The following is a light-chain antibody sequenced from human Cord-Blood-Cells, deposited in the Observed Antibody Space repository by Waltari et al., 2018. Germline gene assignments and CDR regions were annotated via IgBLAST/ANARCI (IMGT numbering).Light chain of an antibody. Sequence: EIVLTQSPATLSLSPGESATLSCRASRSVSSYLAWYHQKPGQAPRLLIYDASNRATGIPARFSGSGSGTDFTLTISSLEPEDFAVYYCQQRSNWPLTFGGGTKVEIK. J-gene: IGKJ4*01. CDR3: QQRSNWPLT. CDR2: DAS. V-gene: IGKV3-11*01. CDR1: RSVSSY.